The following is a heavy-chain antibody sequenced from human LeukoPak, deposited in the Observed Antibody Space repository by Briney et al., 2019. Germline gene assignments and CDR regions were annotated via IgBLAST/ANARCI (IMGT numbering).Heavy chain of an antibody. CDR3: AREGPVRSGWYDY. CDR1: GYSISSGYY. CDR2: IYHSGST. D-gene: IGHD6-19*01. Sequence: PSETLSLTCTVSGYSISSGYYWGWIRQPPGKGLEWVGSIYHSGSTYYNPSLKSRVTISVDTSKTQFSLKLSSVTAADTAVYYCAREGPVRSGWYDYWGQGTLVTVSS. V-gene: IGHV4-38-2*02. J-gene: IGHJ4*02.